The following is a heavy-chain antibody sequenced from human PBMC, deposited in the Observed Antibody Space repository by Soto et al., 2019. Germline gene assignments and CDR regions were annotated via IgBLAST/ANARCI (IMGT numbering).Heavy chain of an antibody. CDR3: ASRYNWNRGRYYYYGMDV. V-gene: IGHV1-69*01. CDR1: GGTFSSYA. CDR2: IIPIFGTA. D-gene: IGHD1-1*01. Sequence: QVQLVQSGAEVKKPGSSVKVSCKASGGTFSSYAISWVRQAPGQGLEWMGGIIPIFGTANYAQKFQGRVTITADESTSTAYMELSSLRSEDTVVYYCASRYNWNRGRYYYYGMDVWGQGTTVTVSS. J-gene: IGHJ6*02.